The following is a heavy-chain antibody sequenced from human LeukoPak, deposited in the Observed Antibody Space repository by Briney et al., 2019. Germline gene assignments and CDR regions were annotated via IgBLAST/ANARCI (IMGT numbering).Heavy chain of an antibody. J-gene: IGHJ4*02. CDR2: ISSSSSYI. V-gene: IGHV3-21*01. CDR1: GFTFSSYS. CDR3: ASWGELWWDRSY. Sequence: KPGGSLRLSCAASGFTFSSYSMNWVRQAPGKGLEWVSSISSSSSYIYYADSVKGRFTTSRDNAKNSLYLQMNSLRAEDTAVYYCASWGELWWDRSYWGQGTLVTVSS. D-gene: IGHD2-21*01.